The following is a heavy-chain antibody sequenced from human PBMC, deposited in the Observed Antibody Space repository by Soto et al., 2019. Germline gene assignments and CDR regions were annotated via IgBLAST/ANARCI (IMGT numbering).Heavy chain of an antibody. CDR2: IYTSGGST. J-gene: IGHJ5*02. CDR1: GYSFTDYF. Sequence: ASVKVSCKASGYSFTDYFMHWVRQAPGQGLEWMGVIYTSGGSTYYSQKFQGRVTMTRDTSTSTVYMELSSLRSEDTAVYYCARGDPNWFDPWGQGTLVTVSS. V-gene: IGHV1-46*01. CDR3: ARGDPNWFDP.